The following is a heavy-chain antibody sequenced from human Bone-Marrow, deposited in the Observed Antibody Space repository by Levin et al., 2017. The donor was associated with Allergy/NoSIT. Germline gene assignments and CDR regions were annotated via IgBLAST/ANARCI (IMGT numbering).Heavy chain of an antibody. CDR3: STGLRGQQVLGAGWCDS. Sequence: GGSLRLSCAVSGFTFTNAWLNWVRQAPGKGLEWVGRIKRKTDGGTTDYAAPVKCRFTISGDDSKDTVYLKMNSLKTEDTAVYYWSTGLRGQQVLGAGWCDSWGQGTLVNVSA. D-gene: IGHD6-13*01. CDR1: GFTFTNAW. J-gene: IGHJ5*01. V-gene: IGHV3-15*01. CDR2: IKRKTDGGTT.